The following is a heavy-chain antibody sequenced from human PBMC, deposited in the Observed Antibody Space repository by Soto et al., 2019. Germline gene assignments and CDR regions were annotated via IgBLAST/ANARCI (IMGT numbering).Heavy chain of an antibody. Sequence: GESLKISCQASGYSFTTYWIAWVRQTPGRGLEWMGIIYPGDSEIKYSPSFDGQVTFSVDKSTSTAYLQWIGLKTSDTGMYFCARSKAGNSLATFDFWGQGSLVTVS. CDR3: ARSKAGNSLATFDF. CDR1: GYSFTTYW. J-gene: IGHJ4*02. CDR2: IYPGDSEI. D-gene: IGHD5-12*01. V-gene: IGHV5-51*01.